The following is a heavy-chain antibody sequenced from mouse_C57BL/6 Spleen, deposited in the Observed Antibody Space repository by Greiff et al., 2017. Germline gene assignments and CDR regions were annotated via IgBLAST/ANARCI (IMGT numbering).Heavy chain of an antibody. D-gene: IGHD1-1*01. Sequence: QVQLQQPGAELVRPGSSVKLSCKASGYTFTSYWMHWVKQRPIQGLEWIGNIDPSDSYTHYNQKFKDKATLTVDKSSSTAYMQLSTLTSEDSAVYYCARTHDYGSSFYAMDYWGQGTSGTVSS. J-gene: IGHJ4*01. V-gene: IGHV1-52*01. CDR3: ARTHDYGSSFYAMDY. CDR2: IDPSDSYT. CDR1: GYTFTSYW.